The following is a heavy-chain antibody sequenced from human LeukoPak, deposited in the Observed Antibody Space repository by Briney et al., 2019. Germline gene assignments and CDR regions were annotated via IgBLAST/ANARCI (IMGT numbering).Heavy chain of an antibody. CDR2: VYTSGST. Sequence: SQTLSLTCTVSGGSISSDNYSWSWIRQPAGKGLEWIGRVYTSGSTNYNPSLKSRVTISVDTSKNQFSLKLSSVTAADTAVYHCARGSSSGWFLGDVWGKGTTVTVSS. J-gene: IGHJ6*04. CDR1: GGSISSDNYS. D-gene: IGHD6-19*01. V-gene: IGHV4-61*02. CDR3: ARGSSSGWFLGDV.